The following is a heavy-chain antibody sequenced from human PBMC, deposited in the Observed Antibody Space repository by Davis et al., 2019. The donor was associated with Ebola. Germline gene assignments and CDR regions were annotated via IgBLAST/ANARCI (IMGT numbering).Heavy chain of an antibody. CDR3: AGSYCTGGVCYHAFDI. D-gene: IGHD2-8*02. CDR1: GYTFTGYY. Sequence: ASVKISCKASGYTFTGYYMHWVRQAPGQGLEWMGWINPNSGGTNYAQKFQGRVTMTRYTSISTAYMELSRLRSDDTAVYYCAGSYCTGGVCYHAFDIRGQGTMVTVSS. V-gene: IGHV1-2*02. CDR2: INPNSGGT. J-gene: IGHJ3*02.